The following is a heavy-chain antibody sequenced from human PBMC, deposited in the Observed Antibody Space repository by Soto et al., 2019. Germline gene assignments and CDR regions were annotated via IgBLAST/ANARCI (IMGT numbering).Heavy chain of an antibody. CDR3: ARTGPFNWFDP. CDR1: GVSISSSSYY. Sequence: PSETLSLTCTVSGVSISSSSYYWGWIRQPPGKGLEWIGSIYYSGSTYYNPSLKSRVTISVDTSKNQFSLKLSSVTAADTAVYYCARTGPFNWFDPWGQGTLVTVSS. CDR2: IYYSGST. V-gene: IGHV4-39*01. J-gene: IGHJ5*02.